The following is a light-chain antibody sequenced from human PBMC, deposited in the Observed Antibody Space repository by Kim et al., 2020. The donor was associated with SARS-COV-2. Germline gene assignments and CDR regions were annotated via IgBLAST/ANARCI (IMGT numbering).Light chain of an antibody. CDR3: QTWGTGIQGV. J-gene: IGLJ3*02. CDR2: LNSDGSH. Sequence: SVKRTGTLSSGHSSYAIAWHQQQPEKGPRYLLKLNSDGSHSKGDGIPDRFSGSSSGAERYLTISSLQSEDEADYYCQTWGTGIQGVFGGGTQLTVL. CDR1: SGHSSYA. V-gene: IGLV4-69*01.